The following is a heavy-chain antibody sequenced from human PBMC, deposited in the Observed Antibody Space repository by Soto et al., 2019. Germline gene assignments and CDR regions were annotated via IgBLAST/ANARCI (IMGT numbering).Heavy chain of an antibody. Sequence: LSLTCTVSGDSINSGTYYWSWIRQHPGKGLEWIGYISYSGSTHYNPTLRSRLTISIDTSKSQFSLKLSSVTAADAAVYYCARDNSRLSIFGVATYFDSWGQGTLVTVSS. CDR2: ISYSGST. CDR3: ARDNSRLSIFGVATYFDS. V-gene: IGHV4-31*03. CDR1: GDSINSGTYY. J-gene: IGHJ4*02. D-gene: IGHD3-3*01.